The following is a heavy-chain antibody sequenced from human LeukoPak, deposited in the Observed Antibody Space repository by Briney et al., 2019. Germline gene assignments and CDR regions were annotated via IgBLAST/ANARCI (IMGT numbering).Heavy chain of an antibody. V-gene: IGHV3-48*03. J-gene: IGHJ6*04. CDR3: AEPGITMIGGV. D-gene: IGHD3-10*02. CDR2: ISSSGSTI. CDR1: GFTFSSYE. Sequence: PGGSLRLSCAASGFTFSSYEMNWVRQAPGKGLEWVSYISSSGSTIYYADSVKGRFTIPRDNAKNSLYLQMNSLRAEDTAVYYCAEPGITMIGGVWGKGTTVTISS.